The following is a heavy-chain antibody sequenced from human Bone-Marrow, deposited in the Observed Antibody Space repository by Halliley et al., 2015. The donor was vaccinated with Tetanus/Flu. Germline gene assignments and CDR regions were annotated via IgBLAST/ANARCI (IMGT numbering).Heavy chain of an antibody. Sequence: WMGWISAYNGNTNYAHKFQDRVTMTTDTSRTTAYLELRPLRSDDTAMYYCATALDSDDWYFDLWGRGTLVTVSS. CDR3: ATALDSDDWYFDL. V-gene: IGHV1-18*01. D-gene: IGHD2-21*02. J-gene: IGHJ2*01. CDR2: ISAYNGNT.